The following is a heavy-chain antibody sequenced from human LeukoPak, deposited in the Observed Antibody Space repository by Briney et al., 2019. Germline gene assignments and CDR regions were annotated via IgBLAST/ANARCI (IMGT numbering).Heavy chain of an antibody. CDR3: AKRDSYYGSGSYPYFDY. Sequence: GGSLRLSCAASGFTFSSYAMSWVRQAPGKGLEWVSAISGSGGSTYYADSVKGRFTISRDNSKNTLYLQMNSLRAEDTAVYYCAKRDSYYGSGSYPYFDYWGQGTLVTVSS. J-gene: IGHJ4*02. CDR1: GFTFSSYA. V-gene: IGHV3-23*01. D-gene: IGHD3-10*01. CDR2: ISGSGGST.